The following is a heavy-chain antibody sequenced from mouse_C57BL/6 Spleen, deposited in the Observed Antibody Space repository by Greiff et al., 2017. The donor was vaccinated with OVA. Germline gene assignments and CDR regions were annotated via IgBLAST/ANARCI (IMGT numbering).Heavy chain of an antibody. CDR1: GFSLTSYG. V-gene: IGHV2-5*01. CDR2: IWRGGST. CDR3: AKNEGDYGSSLYAMDY. D-gene: IGHD1-1*01. J-gene: IGHJ4*01. Sequence: VKLVESGPGLVQPSQSLSITCTVSGFSLTSYGVHWVRQSPGKGLEWLGVIWRGGSTDYNAAFMSRLSITKDNSKSQVFFKMNSLQADDTAIYYCAKNEGDYGSSLYAMDYWGQGTSVTVSS.